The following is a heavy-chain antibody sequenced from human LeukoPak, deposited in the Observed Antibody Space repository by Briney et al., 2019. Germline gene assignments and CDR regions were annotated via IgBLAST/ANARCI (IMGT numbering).Heavy chain of an antibody. CDR1: GYTFTSCD. Sequence: ASVKVSCKASGYTFTSCDISWVRQAPGQGLEWMGWINPNSGGTNYAQKFQGRVTMTRDTSISTAYMELSRLRSDDTAVYYCARGPIYGDYYYYYMDVWGKGTTVTVSS. CDR3: ARGPIYGDYYYYYMDV. V-gene: IGHV1-2*02. D-gene: IGHD4-17*01. J-gene: IGHJ6*03. CDR2: INPNSGGT.